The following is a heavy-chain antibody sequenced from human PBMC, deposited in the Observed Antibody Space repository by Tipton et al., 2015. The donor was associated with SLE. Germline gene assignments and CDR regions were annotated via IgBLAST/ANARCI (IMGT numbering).Heavy chain of an antibody. CDR3: ARDSSGGYTWFDP. Sequence: TLSLTCTVSGDSISSDTYYWDWIRQSPGKGLERIGYVYYSGTTNYNPSLKSRVTISVDTSKNQFSLMLSSVTAADTAVYYCARDSSGGYTWFDPWGQETLVTVSS. V-gene: IGHV4-61*01. CDR2: VYYSGTT. J-gene: IGHJ5*02. CDR1: GDSISSDTYY. D-gene: IGHD3-22*01.